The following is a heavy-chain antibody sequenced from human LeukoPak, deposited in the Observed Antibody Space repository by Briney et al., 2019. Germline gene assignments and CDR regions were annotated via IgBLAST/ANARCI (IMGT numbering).Heavy chain of an antibody. CDR3: ARVPSYYYYYMDV. V-gene: IGHV3-64*01. CDR1: GFTFSSYA. CDR2: ISSNGGST. Sequence: GGSLRLSCAASGFTFSSYAMHWVRPAPGKGLEYVSAISSNGGSTYYANSVKGRFTISRDNSKNTLYLQMGSLRAEDMAVYYCARVPSYYYYYMDVWGKGTTVTVSS. J-gene: IGHJ6*03.